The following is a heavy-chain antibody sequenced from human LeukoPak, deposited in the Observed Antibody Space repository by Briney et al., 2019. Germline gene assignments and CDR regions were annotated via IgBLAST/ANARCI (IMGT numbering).Heavy chain of an antibody. CDR3: AREVVVVPAATSYYYYYMDV. CDR1: GFTFSSYS. Sequence: GGSLRLSCAASGFTFSSYSMNWVRQAPGKGLEWVSSISSSSSYIYYADSVKGRFTISRDNAKNSLYLQMNSLGAEDTAVYYCAREVVVVPAATSYYYYYMDVWGKGTTVTVSS. V-gene: IGHV3-21*01. CDR2: ISSSSSYI. D-gene: IGHD2-2*01. J-gene: IGHJ6*03.